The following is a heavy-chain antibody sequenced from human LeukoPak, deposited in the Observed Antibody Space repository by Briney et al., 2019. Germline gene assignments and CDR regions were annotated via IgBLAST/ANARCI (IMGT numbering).Heavy chain of an antibody. CDR2: IYYSGST. D-gene: IGHD2-15*01. Sequence: PSETLSLTCTVSGGSISSSSYYWGWIRQPPGKGLEWIGSIYYSGSTNYNPSLKSRVTISVDTSKNQFSLKLSSVTAADTAVYYCARGPYCSGGSCPPLDWGQGTLVTVSS. V-gene: IGHV4-39*07. CDR3: ARGPYCSGGSCPPLD. J-gene: IGHJ4*02. CDR1: GGSISSSSYY.